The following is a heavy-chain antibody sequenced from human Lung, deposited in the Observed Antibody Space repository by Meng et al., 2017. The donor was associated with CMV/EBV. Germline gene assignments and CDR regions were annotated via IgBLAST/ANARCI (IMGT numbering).Heavy chain of an antibody. CDR2: IIPILGIA. Sequence: SXXVSXKASGGTFSSYAISWVRQAPGQGLEWMGGIIPILGIANYAQKFQGRVTITADKSTSTAYMELSSLRSEDTAVYYCARDSITIFGVVTKNDYYYYGMDVWGQGNXV. D-gene: IGHD3-3*01. V-gene: IGHV1-69*10. CDR3: ARDSITIFGVVTKNDYYYYGMDV. J-gene: IGHJ6*02. CDR1: GGTFSSYA.